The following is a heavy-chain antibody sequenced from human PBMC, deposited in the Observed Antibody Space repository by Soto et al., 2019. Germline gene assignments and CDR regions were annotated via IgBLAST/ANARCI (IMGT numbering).Heavy chain of an antibody. CDR2: IIPIFGTA. CDR1: GGTFSSYA. J-gene: IGHJ6*02. Sequence: SVKVSCKASGGTFSSYAISWVRQAPGQGLEWMGGIIPIFGTANYAQKFQGRVTITADESTSTAYMELSSLGSEDTAVYCCARNAGGGYDVLYGMDVWGQGTTVTVSS. CDR3: ARNAGGGYDVLYGMDV. D-gene: IGHD5-12*01. V-gene: IGHV1-69*13.